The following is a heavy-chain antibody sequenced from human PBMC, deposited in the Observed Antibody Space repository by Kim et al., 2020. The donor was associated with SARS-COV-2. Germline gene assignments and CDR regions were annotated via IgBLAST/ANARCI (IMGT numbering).Heavy chain of an antibody. V-gene: IGHV4-59*13. CDR2: IYYSGST. J-gene: IGHJ6*02. CDR3: ARDRAGAAGQRGYYYGMDV. CDR1: GGSISSYY. Sequence: SETLSLTCTVSGGSISSYYWSWIRQPPGKGLEWIGYIYYSGSTNYNPSLKSRVTISVDTSKNQFSLKLSSVTAADTAVYYCARDRAGAAGQRGYYYGMDVWGQGTTVTVSS. D-gene: IGHD6-13*01.